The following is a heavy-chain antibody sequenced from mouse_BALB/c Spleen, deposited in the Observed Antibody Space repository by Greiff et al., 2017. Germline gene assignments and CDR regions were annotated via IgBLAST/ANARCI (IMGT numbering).Heavy chain of an antibody. J-gene: IGHJ4*01. CDR2: ISYDGSN. CDR3: ARANITPYAMDY. D-gene: IGHD1-1*01. Sequence: ESGPGLVKPSQSLSLTCSVTGYSITSDYYWNWIRQFPGNTLEWMGYISYDGSNNYNPSLKNRISITRDTSKNQFFLQLNSVTTEDTATYDCARANITPYAMDYWGQGTSVTVSS. V-gene: IGHV3-6*02. CDR1: GYSITSDYY.